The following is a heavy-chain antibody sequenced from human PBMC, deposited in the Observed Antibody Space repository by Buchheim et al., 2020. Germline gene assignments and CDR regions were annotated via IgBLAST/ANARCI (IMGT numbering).Heavy chain of an antibody. J-gene: IGHJ6*02. CDR1: GGSISSGDYY. Sequence: QVQLQESGPGLVKPSQTLSLTCTVSGGSISSGDYYWSWIRQPPGKGLEWIGYIYYSGSTYYNPSLKSRVTITVDTSKHQFSLKLSSVTAADTAVYYCARVPAAAGYYYYGMDVWGQGTT. CDR2: IYYSGST. V-gene: IGHV4-30-4*01. CDR3: ARVPAAAGYYYYGMDV. D-gene: IGHD6-13*01.